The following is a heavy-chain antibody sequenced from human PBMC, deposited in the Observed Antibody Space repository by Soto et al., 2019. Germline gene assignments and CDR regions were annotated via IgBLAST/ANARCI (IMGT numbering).Heavy chain of an antibody. CDR3: ARVDHRGYFAILTDY. V-gene: IGHV4-31*03. CDR2: IYDSVNT. Sequence: SETLSLTCTVSGDSLSSGGHYWSWIRQHPGKGLEWIGHIYDSVNTYYSPSLRSRVTISADMSKNQFSLNLRSVTAADTAVYYCARVDHRGYFAILTDYWGQGTMVTVSS. D-gene: IGHD3-9*01. J-gene: IGHJ4*02. CDR1: GDSLSSGGHY.